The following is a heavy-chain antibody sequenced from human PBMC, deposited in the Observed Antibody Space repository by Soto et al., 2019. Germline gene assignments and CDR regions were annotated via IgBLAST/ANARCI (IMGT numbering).Heavy chain of an antibody. J-gene: IGHJ4*02. V-gene: IGHV4-61*01. Sequence: SETLSLTCSVSGGSISSGSYYWGWIRQTPGRGLEWIGYIYYSGSTNYNPSLKSRVTISVDTSKNQFSLKLSSVTAADTAVYYCARTMVGARAGYFDYWGRGTLVTVSS. CDR3: ARTMVGARAGYFDY. D-gene: IGHD1-26*01. CDR2: IYYSGST. CDR1: GGSISSGSYY.